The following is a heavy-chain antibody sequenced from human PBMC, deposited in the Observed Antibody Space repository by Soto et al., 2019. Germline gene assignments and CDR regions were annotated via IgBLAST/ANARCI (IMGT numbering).Heavy chain of an antibody. V-gene: IGHV5-51*01. CDR3: AKHEGYCSTTTCSNFDY. CDR2: IYPGDSDS. CDR1: GFTFTSYW. D-gene: IGHD2-2*01. Sequence: GESLKISCKGSGFTFTSYWIAWVRQMPGKGLEWMGIIYPGDSDSSYSPSFQGQVTISADKSINTAYLHWSSLKASDTAIYYCAKHEGYCSTTTCSNFDYWVQGPLVTLSP. J-gene: IGHJ4*02.